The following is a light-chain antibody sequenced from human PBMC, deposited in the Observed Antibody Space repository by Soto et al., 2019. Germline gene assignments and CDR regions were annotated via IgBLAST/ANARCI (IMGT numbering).Light chain of an antibody. CDR1: YSNIGTND. Sequence: QSFLTQPPSASGTPGRRVTISCSGSYSNIGTNDVNWYQQLPGSAPKLLVYRNKQRPSGVPGRFSGSRSGNSASLAIRGLQSEDEADYYCEVWDDSLNGRVFGGGTKVTVL. CDR3: EVWDDSLNGRV. V-gene: IGLV1-44*01. CDR2: RNK. J-gene: IGLJ3*02.